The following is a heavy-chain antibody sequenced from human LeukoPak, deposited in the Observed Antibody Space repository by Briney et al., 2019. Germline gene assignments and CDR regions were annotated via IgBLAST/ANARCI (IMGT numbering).Heavy chain of an antibody. CDR1: GFSVSSNY. Sequence: GGSLRLSCAASGFSVSSNYISWVRQAPGKGLEWVSVIYSDGSAKYADSVKARFTISRDNSKNTVYLQMNSLRVEDTAVYYCARATLDNWGQGTLVTVSS. V-gene: IGHV3-53*01. CDR3: ARATLDN. CDR2: IYSDGSA. J-gene: IGHJ4*02.